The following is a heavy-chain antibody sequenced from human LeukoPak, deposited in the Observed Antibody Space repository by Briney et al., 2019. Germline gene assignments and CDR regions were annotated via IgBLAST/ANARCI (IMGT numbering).Heavy chain of an antibody. CDR3: ARDSGYCSSTSCYDYYYYYMDV. D-gene: IGHD2-2*01. V-gene: IGHV3-48*01. CDR1: GFTFSSYS. CDR2: ISSSSSTI. J-gene: IGHJ6*03. Sequence: GGSLRLSCAASGFTFSSYSMNWVRQAPGKGLEWVSYISSSSSTIYYADSVKGRFTISRDNAKNSLYLQVNSLRAEDTAVYYCARDSGYCSSTSCYDYYYYYMDVWGKGTTVTVSS.